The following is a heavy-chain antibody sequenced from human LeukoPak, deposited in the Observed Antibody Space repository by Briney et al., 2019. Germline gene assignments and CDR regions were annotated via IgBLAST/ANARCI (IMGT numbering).Heavy chain of an antibody. CDR3: ARAPTYYYDSSGEGYFDY. J-gene: IGHJ4*02. D-gene: IGHD3-22*01. Sequence: GSSVKVSCKASGGTFSSYAISWVRQAPGQGLEWMGRIIPIFGTANYAHKFQGRVTITADKSTSTAYMELSSLRSEDTAVYYCARAPTYYYDSSGEGYFDYWGQGTLVTVSS. CDR1: GGTFSSYA. V-gene: IGHV1-69*06. CDR2: IIPIFGTA.